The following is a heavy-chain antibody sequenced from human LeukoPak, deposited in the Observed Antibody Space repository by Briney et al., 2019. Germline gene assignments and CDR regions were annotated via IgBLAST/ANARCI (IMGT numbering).Heavy chain of an antibody. J-gene: IGHJ4*02. Sequence: ASVKVSCKASGYTFTSYGISWVRQAPGQGLEWMGWISAYNGNTNYAQKLQGRVTMTTDTSTSTAYMELRSLRSDNTAVYYCARDKNPTLKYYYDSSGYSSPFDYWGQGTLVTVSS. CDR1: GYTFTSYG. V-gene: IGHV1-18*01. CDR3: ARDKNPTLKYYYDSSGYSSPFDY. CDR2: ISAYNGNT. D-gene: IGHD3-22*01.